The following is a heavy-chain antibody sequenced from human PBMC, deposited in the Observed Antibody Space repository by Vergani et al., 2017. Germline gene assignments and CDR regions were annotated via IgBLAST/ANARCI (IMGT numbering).Heavy chain of an antibody. J-gene: IGHJ6*03. CDR2: IWYDGSNK. CDR1: GFRFSSYG. Sequence: QVQLVESGGGVVQPGRSLRLSCAASGFRFSSYGMNWVRQAPGKGLEWVAVIWYDGSNKYYADSVKGRFTISRDNSQNTVNLQMNSLRVDDTAVYYCAKAGSVTSGSLQYNFYMDVWGKGTTVTVS. D-gene: IGHD3-10*01. CDR3: AKAGSVTSGSLQYNFYMDV. V-gene: IGHV3-33*06.